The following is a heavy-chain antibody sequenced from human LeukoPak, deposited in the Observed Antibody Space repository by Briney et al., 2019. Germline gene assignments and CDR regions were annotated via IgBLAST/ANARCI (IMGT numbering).Heavy chain of an antibody. CDR3: ARGSDYSVDY. D-gene: IGHD4-11*01. V-gene: IGHV4-38-2*02. J-gene: IGHJ4*02. CDR1: GYSISSGYY. CDR2: IYHSGST. Sequence: SETLSLTCTVSGYSISSGYYWGWIRQPPGNGLEWIGSIYHSGSTYYNPSLKSRVTISVETSKNQFSLKLNSVTAADTAVYYCARGSDYSVDYWGQGTQVTVSS.